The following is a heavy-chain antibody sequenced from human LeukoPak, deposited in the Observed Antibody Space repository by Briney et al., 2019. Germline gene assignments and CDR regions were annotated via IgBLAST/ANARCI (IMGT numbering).Heavy chain of an antibody. J-gene: IGHJ6*02. D-gene: IGHD1/OR15-1a*01. CDR1: GFSFNNYA. V-gene: IGHV3-69-1*01. CDR3: AREPGTSGGYYYYYGMDV. Sequence: GGSLRLSCAASGFSFNNYAMVWVRQTPGKGLEWVSVISAGNDIVYADSVKGRFTISRDNAKNSLYLQMNSLRAEDTAVYYCAREPGTSGGYYYYYGMDVWGQGTTVTVSS. CDR2: ISAGNDI.